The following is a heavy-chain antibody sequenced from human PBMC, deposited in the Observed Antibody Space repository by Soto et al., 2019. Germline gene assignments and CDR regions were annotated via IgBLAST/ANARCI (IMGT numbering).Heavy chain of an antibody. CDR1: GFTFSSYS. Sequence: EVQLVESGGGLVKPGGSLRLSCAASGFTFSSYSMNWVRQAPGKGLEWVSSISSSSSYIYYADSAKGRFTISRDNAKNSLYLQMNSLRAEDTAVYYCARDLSLIAAAGTGWFDPWGQGTLVTVSS. D-gene: IGHD6-13*01. CDR2: ISSSSSYI. CDR3: ARDLSLIAAAGTGWFDP. J-gene: IGHJ5*02. V-gene: IGHV3-21*01.